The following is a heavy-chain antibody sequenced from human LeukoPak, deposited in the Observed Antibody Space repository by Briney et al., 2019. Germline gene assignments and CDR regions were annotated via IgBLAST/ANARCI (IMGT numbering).Heavy chain of an antibody. D-gene: IGHD1-20*01. Sequence: SETLSLTCTVSGGSISSYYWSWIRQPPGKGLGWIGYIYYSGSTNYNPSLKSRVTISVDTSKNQFSLKLSSVTAADTAVYYCARGARNPYNWNYFGYWGQGTLVTVSS. J-gene: IGHJ4*02. CDR2: IYYSGST. CDR1: GGSISSYY. V-gene: IGHV4-59*01. CDR3: ARGARNPYNWNYFGY.